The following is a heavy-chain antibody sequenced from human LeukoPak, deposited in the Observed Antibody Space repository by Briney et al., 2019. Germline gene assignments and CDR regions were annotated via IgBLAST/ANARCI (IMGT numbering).Heavy chain of an antibody. J-gene: IGHJ3*02. D-gene: IGHD2-2*02. V-gene: IGHV3-23*01. CDR3: AKDLIVVVLAAISDAFDI. CDR1: GFTFSSYA. Sequence: GGSLRLSCAASGFTFSSYAMSWVRQAPGKGLEWVSAISGSGGSTYYADSVKGRFTISRDNSKNTLYLQMNSLRAEDTAVYYCAKDLIVVVLAAISDAFDIWGQGTMVTVSS. CDR2: ISGSGGST.